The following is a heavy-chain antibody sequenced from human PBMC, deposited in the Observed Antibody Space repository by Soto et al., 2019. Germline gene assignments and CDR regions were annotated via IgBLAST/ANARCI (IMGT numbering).Heavy chain of an antibody. CDR3: AYRRDYGGSWDSGWFAP. D-gene: IGHD3-10*01. CDR1: GSSLSNSGEG. CDR2: MFWYDDK. V-gene: IGHV2-5*01. Sequence: QITLKESGPTLVEPTQTLTLTCAFSGSSLSNSGEGVGWVRQPPGRALDWLAFMFWYDDKRYSPSLKTRLIIIYDASINQLVLTMTYMDPVDTATYYRAYRRDYGGSWDSGWFAPCGERTLGTFCS. J-gene: IGHJ5*02.